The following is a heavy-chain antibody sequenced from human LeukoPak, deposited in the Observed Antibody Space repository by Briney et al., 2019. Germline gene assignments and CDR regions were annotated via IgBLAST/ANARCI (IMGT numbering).Heavy chain of an antibody. CDR3: AGAHIVVVPAALPSPFDY. V-gene: IGHV4-38-2*02. J-gene: IGHJ4*02. CDR2: IYHSGST. D-gene: IGHD2-2*01. CDR1: GYSISSGYY. Sequence: SETLSLTFTVSGYSISSGYYWGWIRQPPGKGLEWIGSIYHSGSTYYNPSLKSRVTISVDTSKNHFSLKLSSVTAADTAVYYCAGAHIVVVPAALPSPFDYWGQGTLVTVSS.